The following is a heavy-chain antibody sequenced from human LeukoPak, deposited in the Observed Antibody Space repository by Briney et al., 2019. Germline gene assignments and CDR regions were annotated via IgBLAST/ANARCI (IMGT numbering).Heavy chain of an antibody. CDR1: GFTFSSYA. V-gene: IGHV3-23*01. D-gene: IGHD2/OR15-2a*01. CDR2: ISGSGGGT. J-gene: IGHJ3*02. CDR3: AKDRWSSPVSSSDM. Sequence: GGSLRLSCAASGFTFSSYAMSWVRQAPGKGLEWVSGISGSGGGTYYADSVKGRFTISRDNSKNTLYLQMNSLRADDTAVCYCAKDRWSSPVSSSDMWGQGTMVTVSS.